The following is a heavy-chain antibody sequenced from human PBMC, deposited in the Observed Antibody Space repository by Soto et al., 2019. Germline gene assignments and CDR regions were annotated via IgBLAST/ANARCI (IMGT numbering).Heavy chain of an antibody. CDR2: ISSSSSTI. D-gene: IGHD2-2*01. J-gene: IGHJ5*02. V-gene: IGHV3-48*01. CDR3: ARDTTEYQLLGRFDP. Sequence: GGSLRLSCAASGFTFSSYSMNWVRQAPGKGLEWVSYISSSSSTIYYADSVKGRFTISSDNAKNSLYLQMNSLRAEDTAVYYCARDTTEYQLLGRFDPWGQGTLVTVSS. CDR1: GFTFSSYS.